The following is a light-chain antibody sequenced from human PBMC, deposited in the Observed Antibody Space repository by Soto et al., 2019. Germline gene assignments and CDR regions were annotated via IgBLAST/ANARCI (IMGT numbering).Light chain of an antibody. J-gene: IGKJ4*01. CDR3: QQRSNWPQIT. V-gene: IGKV3-11*01. Sequence: EIVLTQSPATLSLSPGERATLSCRASKSVSSYFAWYQQKPGQAPRLLIYDASNRATGIPARFSGSGSGTDFTLTISSLEPEDFVVYYCQQRSNWPQITFGGGTKVEIK. CDR1: KSVSSY. CDR2: DAS.